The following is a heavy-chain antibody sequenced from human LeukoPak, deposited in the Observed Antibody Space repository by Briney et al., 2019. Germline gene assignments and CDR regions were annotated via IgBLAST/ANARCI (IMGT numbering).Heavy chain of an antibody. CDR1: GESFSDYY. V-gene: IGHV4-34*01. CDR3: AREATVGYSPSAYYFDY. CDR2: INHSGST. J-gene: IGHJ4*02. Sequence: SETLSLTCAVYGESFSDYYWSWIRQPPGKGLEWIGEINHSGSTNYSPSLKSRVTISVNTSKNQFSLKLNSVTAADTAVYYCAREATVGYSPSAYYFDYWGQGTLVTVSS. D-gene: IGHD5-18*01.